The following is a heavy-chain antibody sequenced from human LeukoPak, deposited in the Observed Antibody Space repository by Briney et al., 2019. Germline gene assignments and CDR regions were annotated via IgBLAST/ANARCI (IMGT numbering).Heavy chain of an antibody. J-gene: IGHJ4*02. CDR2: MNPNSGNT. Sequence: ASVKVSCKASGYTFTSYDINWVRQATGQGLEWMGWMNPNSGNTGYAQKFQGRVTMTRDTSISTAYMELSRLRSDDTAVYYCARSYSSSSPFDYWGQGTLVTVSS. V-gene: IGHV1-8*01. D-gene: IGHD6-6*01. CDR3: ARSYSSSSPFDY. CDR1: GYTFTSYD.